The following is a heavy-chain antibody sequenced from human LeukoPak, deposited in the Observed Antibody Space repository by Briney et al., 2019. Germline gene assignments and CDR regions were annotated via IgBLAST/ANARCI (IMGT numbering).Heavy chain of an antibody. Sequence: GSLRLSCAASGFTLDNYNFNWVRQAPGKGLEWVASIRSYSSYIHYADSVKGRFTISRDNAKNSLYLQINSLRAEDTAVYYCARDPYSGGYGDYYYYYMDVWGKGTTVTISS. CDR1: GFTLDNYN. J-gene: IGHJ6*03. CDR2: IRSYSSYI. V-gene: IGHV3-21*01. D-gene: IGHD1-26*01. CDR3: ARDPYSGGYGDYYYYYMDV.